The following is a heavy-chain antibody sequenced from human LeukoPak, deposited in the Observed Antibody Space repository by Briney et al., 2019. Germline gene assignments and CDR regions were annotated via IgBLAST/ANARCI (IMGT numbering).Heavy chain of an antibody. Sequence: QSGGSLRLSCAASGFTFSSYWMSWVRQAPGKGLEWVANINQDGREKFYEDSVKGRFTISRDNAKNSLYLQMNSLRAEDTAVYFCARESHANYDYWGQGTLVTVSS. CDR1: GFTFSSYW. D-gene: IGHD1-7*01. V-gene: IGHV3-7*01. J-gene: IGHJ4*02. CDR3: ARESHANYDY. CDR2: INQDGREK.